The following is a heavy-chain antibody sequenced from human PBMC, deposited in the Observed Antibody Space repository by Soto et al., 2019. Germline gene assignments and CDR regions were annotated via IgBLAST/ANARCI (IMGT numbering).Heavy chain of an antibody. CDR3: TRGLASGDY. CDR2: INPNGGRT. J-gene: IGHJ4*02. Sequence: QVQLVQPGAEVKKPGASVKFSCKASGYIFTNFYIHWVRQAPGQGLEWIGIINPNGGRTNYAQNFQRRVTMTRDTSTSTVYMDLSSLRSEDTAVYYCTRGLASGDYWGQGPLITVSS. CDR1: GYIFTNFY. D-gene: IGHD6-6*01. V-gene: IGHV1-46*03.